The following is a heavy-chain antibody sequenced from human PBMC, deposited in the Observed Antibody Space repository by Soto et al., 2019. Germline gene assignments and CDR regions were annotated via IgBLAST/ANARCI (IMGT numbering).Heavy chain of an antibody. Sequence: SYRDRKCAVTRTHIDFVGRRTVQEHEWMGWMNPNSGNTGYAQKFQGRVTMTRNTSISTAYMELSSLRSEDTAVYYCAGGHMVRGVIIMKFDYYYMDVWGKGTTVTVSS. J-gene: IGHJ6*03. V-gene: IGHV1-8*01. CDR1: KCAVTRTH. CDR2: MNPNSGNT. CDR3: AGGHMVRGVIIMKFDYYYMDV. D-gene: IGHD3-10*01.